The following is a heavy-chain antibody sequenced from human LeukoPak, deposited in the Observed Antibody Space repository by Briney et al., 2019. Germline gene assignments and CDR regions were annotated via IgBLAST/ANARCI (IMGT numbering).Heavy chain of an antibody. J-gene: IGHJ4*02. D-gene: IGHD1-26*01. CDR3: ARGRSGSYYFDY. Sequence: SQTLSLTFTVSGGSIISGTYYWSWIRQPAGKGLDWIGRMDISGTTNYNPSLKSRVTISVDTSKNQFSLRLNSVTAADPAVYYCARGRSGSYYFDYWGQGTLVTVSS. CDR2: MDISGTT. V-gene: IGHV4-61*02. CDR1: GGSIISGTYY.